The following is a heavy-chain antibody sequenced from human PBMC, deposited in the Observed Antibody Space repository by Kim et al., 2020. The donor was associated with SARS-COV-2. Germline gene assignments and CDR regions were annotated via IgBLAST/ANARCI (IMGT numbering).Heavy chain of an antibody. CDR2: ISYDGSNK. Sequence: GGSLRLSCAASGFTFSSYAMHWVRQAPGKGLEWVAVISYDGSNKYYADSVKGRFTISRDNSKNTLYLQMNSLRAEDTAVYYCARRGYDILTGTPNDAFDIWGQGTMVTVSS. CDR3: ARRGYDILTGTPNDAFDI. J-gene: IGHJ3*02. V-gene: IGHV3-30*04. CDR1: GFTFSSYA. D-gene: IGHD3-9*01.